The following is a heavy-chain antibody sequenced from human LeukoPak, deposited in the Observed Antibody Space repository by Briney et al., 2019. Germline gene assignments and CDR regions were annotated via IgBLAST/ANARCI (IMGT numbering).Heavy chain of an antibody. CDR2: IRNDGSNN. D-gene: IGHD5-18*01. Sequence: PGGSLRLSCAASGFTFDDYAMHWVRQAPGKGLEWVAYIRNDGSNNYYEDSVKGRFTISRDNSKNMLYLQMNSLRAEDTAMYFCAKDPGYRDFWGQGTLVTVSS. J-gene: IGHJ4*02. V-gene: IGHV3-30*02. CDR3: AKDPGYRDF. CDR1: GFTFDDYA.